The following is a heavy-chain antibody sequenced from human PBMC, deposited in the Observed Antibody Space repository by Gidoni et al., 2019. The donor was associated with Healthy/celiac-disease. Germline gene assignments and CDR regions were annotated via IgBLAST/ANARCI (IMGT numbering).Heavy chain of an antibody. Sequence: EVQLVQSGAEVKKPGATVNVSCKGYGSTFTDYYMHWLQQAPGKGLEWMGLVDPEDGETIYAENFQGRVTITADTSTDTAYMELSSLRSEDTAVYYCATTTTDQWLASLDYWGQGTLVTFSS. CDR2: VDPEDGET. D-gene: IGHD6-19*01. CDR1: GSTFTDYY. CDR3: ATTTTDQWLASLDY. J-gene: IGHJ4*02. V-gene: IGHV1-69-2*01.